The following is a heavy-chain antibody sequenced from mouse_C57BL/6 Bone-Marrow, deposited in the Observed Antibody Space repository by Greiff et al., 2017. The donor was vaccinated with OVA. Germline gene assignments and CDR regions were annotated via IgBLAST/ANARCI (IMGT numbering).Heavy chain of an antibody. V-gene: IGHV5-6*01. CDR2: ISSGGSYT. D-gene: IGHD1-1*01. Sequence: EVQLVESGGDLVKPGGSLKLSCAASGFTFSSYGMSWVRQTPDKRLEWVATISSGGSYTYYPDSVKGRFTISRDNAKNTLYLQMSSLKSEDTAMYYCARQGGSSSFAYWGQGTLVTVSA. CDR1: GFTFSSYG. CDR3: ARQGGSSSFAY. J-gene: IGHJ3*01.